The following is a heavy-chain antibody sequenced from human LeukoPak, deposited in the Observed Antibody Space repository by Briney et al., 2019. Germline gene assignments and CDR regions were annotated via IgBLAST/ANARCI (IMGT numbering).Heavy chain of an antibody. Sequence: ASVKVSCTASGYAVTGSYMHWVRQAPGQGLEWMGWINPNSGGTNYAQKFQGRVTMTRDTSISTAYMELSRLRSDDTAVSSCARDAPVWGYSPGGTDLWGQGTTVTVSS. CDR2: INPNSGGT. CDR1: GYAVTGSY. D-gene: IGHD2-21*01. CDR3: ARDAPVWGYSPGGTDL. V-gene: IGHV1-2*02. J-gene: IGHJ6*02.